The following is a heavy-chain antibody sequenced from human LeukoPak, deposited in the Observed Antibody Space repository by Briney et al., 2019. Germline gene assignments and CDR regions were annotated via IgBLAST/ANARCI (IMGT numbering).Heavy chain of an antibody. J-gene: IGHJ6*02. CDR1: GGSISSYY. CDR2: IYYSGST. D-gene: IGHD3-10*01. Sequence: SETLSLTCTVSGGSISSYYWSWIRQPPGKGLEWIGYIYYSGSTNYNPSLKSRVTISVDTSKHQFPLKLSSVTAADTAVYYCARTPIIWFGLGGYYYYYGMDVWGQGTTVTVSS. V-gene: IGHV4-59*01. CDR3: ARTPIIWFGLGGYYYYYGMDV.